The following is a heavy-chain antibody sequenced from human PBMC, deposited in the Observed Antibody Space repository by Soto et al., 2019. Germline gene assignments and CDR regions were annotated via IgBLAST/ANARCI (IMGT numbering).Heavy chain of an antibody. J-gene: IGHJ4*02. Sequence: EVQLLESGGGLVQPGGSLRLSCAAPGFIFSSYAMSWVRQAPGKGLEWVSGISSSGGGTYYADSVKGRFTISRDNSKNTLYLQMTSLSAEDTAAYYCARGNDVTVIGAFDSWGQGTLVTVSS. D-gene: IGHD2-21*02. CDR2: ISSSGGGT. CDR3: ARGNDVTVIGAFDS. V-gene: IGHV3-23*01. CDR1: GFIFSSYA.